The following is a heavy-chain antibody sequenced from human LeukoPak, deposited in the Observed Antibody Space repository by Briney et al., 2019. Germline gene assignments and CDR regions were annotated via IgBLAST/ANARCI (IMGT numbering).Heavy chain of an antibody. Sequence: SETLSLICTVSGDSVSSSYYYWGWIRQPPGQGLEWIGNVYYSGSTSYSPSLKSRVSMSVDTSKDQLSLKMSSVTAADTAVYYCARLSKGRYFDYIFDHWGQGTLVTVSS. CDR1: GDSVSSSYYY. CDR2: VYYSGST. CDR3: ARLSKGRYFDYIFDH. V-gene: IGHV4-39*01. J-gene: IGHJ4*02. D-gene: IGHD3-9*01.